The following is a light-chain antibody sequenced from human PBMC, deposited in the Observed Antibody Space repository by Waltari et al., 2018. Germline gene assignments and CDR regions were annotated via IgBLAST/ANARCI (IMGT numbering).Light chain of an antibody. Sequence: HSALTQPASVSWSPVQSITISCTGTSSDVGGYNLVSWYQQHPGNPPKIMIYEDIKRPSGASNRFSGSKSANTASLTISGLQAEDEADYYCFSYAGSGIYVFGTGTKVTV. V-gene: IGLV2-23*01. CDR2: EDI. CDR1: SSDVGGYNL. J-gene: IGLJ1*01. CDR3: FSYAGSGIYV.